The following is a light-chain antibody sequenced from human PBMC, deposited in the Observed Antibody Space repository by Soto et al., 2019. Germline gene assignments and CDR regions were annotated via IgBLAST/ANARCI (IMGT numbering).Light chain of an antibody. CDR1: ESVHRN. CDR3: QHYSNWPPT. CDR2: YAS. Sequence: EVVMTQSPATLSVSPGERVTLSCRASESVHRNLAWYQQKPGQGPSLLIYYASTRATGVPDRFTGSGSGTEFPLTISTLQSEDFGVYHCQHYSNWPPTFGPGTKVXIK. V-gene: IGKV3-15*01. J-gene: IGKJ3*01.